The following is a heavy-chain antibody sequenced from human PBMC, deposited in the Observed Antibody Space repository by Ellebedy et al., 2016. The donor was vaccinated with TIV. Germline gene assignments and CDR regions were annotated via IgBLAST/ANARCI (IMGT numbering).Heavy chain of an antibody. CDR1: GYTFTDYA. D-gene: IGHD2-21*01. CDR3: ARVPSYGGGGPRGGFYDYGLDA. V-gene: IGHV1-8*02. CDR2: ISAYNGNT. Sequence: ASVKVSCXASGYTFTDYAINWVRQAPGQGLEWMGWISAYNGNTDYAQKFQGRVTMTRNNPITTAYMELSSLRSEDTAVYYCARVPSYGGGGPRGGFYDYGLDAWGQGTTVTVSS. J-gene: IGHJ6*02.